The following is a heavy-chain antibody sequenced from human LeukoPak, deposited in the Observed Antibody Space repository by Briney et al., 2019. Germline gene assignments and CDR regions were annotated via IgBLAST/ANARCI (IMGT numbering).Heavy chain of an antibody. V-gene: IGHV5-51*01. CDR3: ARQSVDGRYTFDY. Sequence: GESLKISCKVSGYSFTSYWIGWVRQMPGKGLEWMGIINPRDSDTKYSPSFQGQVTISVDKSISTAYLQWSSLKASDTAMYHCARQSVDGRYTFDYWGQGTLVTVSS. CDR2: INPRDSDT. D-gene: IGHD3-16*02. J-gene: IGHJ4*02. CDR1: GYSFTSYW.